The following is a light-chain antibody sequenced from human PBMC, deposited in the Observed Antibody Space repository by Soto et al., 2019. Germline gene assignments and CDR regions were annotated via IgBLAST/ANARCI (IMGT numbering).Light chain of an antibody. CDR3: SSYTSSTTLYA. CDR2: DVS. V-gene: IGLV2-14*03. CDR1: NQDVGAYNY. Sequence: SVLTQPSSLSGSPGQAIAISCTGTNQDVGAYNYVSWYQQHPGKAPKLMIYDVSHRPSGVSDRFSGSKSANTASLTISGLQAEDEADYYCSSYTSSTTLYAFGTGTKVTVL. J-gene: IGLJ1*01.